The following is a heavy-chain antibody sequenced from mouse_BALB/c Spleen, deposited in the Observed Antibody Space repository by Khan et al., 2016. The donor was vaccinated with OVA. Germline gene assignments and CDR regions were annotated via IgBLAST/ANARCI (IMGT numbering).Heavy chain of an antibody. Sequence: QVHVKQSGAELVRPGASVKLSCKTSGYIFTSYWIHWVKQRSGQGLEWIARIYPGTDNTYYNEKFKDKATLTADKSSSTAYMQLSSLKSEDSDVYCYAREEALYHFDHWGQGTTLTVSS. V-gene: IGHV1-76*01. CDR2: IYPGTDNT. D-gene: IGHD3-2*02. CDR1: GYIFTSYW. CDR3: AREEALYHFDH. J-gene: IGHJ2*01.